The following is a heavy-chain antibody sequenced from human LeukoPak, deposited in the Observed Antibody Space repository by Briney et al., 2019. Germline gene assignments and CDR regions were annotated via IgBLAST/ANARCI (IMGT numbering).Heavy chain of an antibody. J-gene: IGHJ4*02. V-gene: IGHV4-59*02. Sequence: SETLSLTCTVSGGSVISYYWSWIRQPPWKGLEWIGYIYYSGSTNYNPSLKSRVTISVDTSKNQFSLKLSSVTAADTAVYYCARGQTTVMDFDYWGQGTLVTVSS. CDR3: ARGQTTVMDFDY. CDR1: GGSVISYY. CDR2: IYYSGST. D-gene: IGHD4-11*01.